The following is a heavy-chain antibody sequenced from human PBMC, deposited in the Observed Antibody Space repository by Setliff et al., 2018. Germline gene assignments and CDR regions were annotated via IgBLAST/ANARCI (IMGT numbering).Heavy chain of an antibody. CDR3: AAVGIDAGGGWFDP. CDR2: IYYRGTT. V-gene: IGHV4-59*01. CDR1: GDFIRDYY. J-gene: IGHJ5*02. D-gene: IGHD1-26*01. Sequence: SETLSLTCTVSGDFIRDYYWNWIRQSPGKGLEWIGYIYYRGTTNYNSSLKSRVTILIDMSKNQFSLKLSSATAADTAVYFCAAVGIDAGGGWFDPWGHGIPVTVSS.